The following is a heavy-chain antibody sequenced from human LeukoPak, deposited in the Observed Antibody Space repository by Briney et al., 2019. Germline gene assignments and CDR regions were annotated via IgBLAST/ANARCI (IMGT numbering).Heavy chain of an antibody. CDR3: ARESREEAFDI. V-gene: IGHV4-59*01. J-gene: IGHJ3*02. D-gene: IGHD5-24*01. CDR1: GGSISSYY. CDR2: IYYSGST. Sequence: SETLSLTCTVSGGSISSYYWSWIRQPPWKGLEWIGYIYYSGSTNYNPSLKSRVTISVDTSKNQFSLKLSSVTAADTAVYYCARESREEAFDIWGQGTMVTVSS.